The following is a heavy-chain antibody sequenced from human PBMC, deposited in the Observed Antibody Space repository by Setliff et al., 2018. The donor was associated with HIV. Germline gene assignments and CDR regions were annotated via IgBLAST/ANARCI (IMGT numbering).Heavy chain of an antibody. V-gene: IGHV4-30-4*08. CDR2: IYDSEST. CDR3: ARDVPWGDYYYYMDV. CDR1: GGSISSGDYY. Sequence: SETLSLTCTVSGGSISSGDYYWSWIRQPPGKGLEWIGNIYDSESTYYNPSLKSRVTISVDTSKNQFSLKLSSVTAADTAVYYCARDVPWGDYYYYMDVWGKGTTVTVSS. J-gene: IGHJ6*03. D-gene: IGHD3-16*01.